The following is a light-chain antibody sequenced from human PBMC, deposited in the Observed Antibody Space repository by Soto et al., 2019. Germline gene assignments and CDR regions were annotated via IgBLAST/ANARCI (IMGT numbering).Light chain of an antibody. V-gene: IGKV3-20*01. CDR2: GAS. CDR1: QSVSSSY. J-gene: IGKJ2*01. Sequence: EIVLTQSPGTLSLSPGERATLSCRASQSVSSSYLGWYQQKPVQAPRLLIYGASTRATGIPDRFSGSGSGTDFTLTISRLDPEDFAVYYCQQYGGSSLYTFGQGTKLEIK. CDR3: QQYGGSSLYT.